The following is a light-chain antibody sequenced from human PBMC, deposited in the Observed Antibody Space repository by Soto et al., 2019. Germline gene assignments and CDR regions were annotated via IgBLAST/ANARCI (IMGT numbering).Light chain of an antibody. CDR2: DVT. CDR1: STDVGGYNY. CDR3: NSYTSSTTYV. V-gene: IGLV2-14*03. Sequence: QSVLTQPASVSGSPGQSITISCTGTSTDVGGYNYVSWYQQHPGEAPKLMIYDVTNRPSGVSNRFSGSKSGNTASLTISGLQAEDEADYYCNSYTSSTTYVFGTWTKLTVL. J-gene: IGLJ1*01.